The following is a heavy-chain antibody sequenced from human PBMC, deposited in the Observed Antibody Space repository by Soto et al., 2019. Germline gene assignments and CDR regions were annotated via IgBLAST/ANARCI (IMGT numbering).Heavy chain of an antibody. J-gene: IGHJ6*02. Sequence: SETLSLTCTVSGGSISSSSYYWGWIRQPPGKGLEWIGEIYHSGSTNYNPSLKGRVTISVDKSKNQFSLKLSSVIAADTAVYYCARVSGSYYYGMDVWGQGTTVTVSS. D-gene: IGHD1-26*01. V-gene: IGHV4-39*07. CDR3: ARVSGSYYYGMDV. CDR1: GGSISSSSYY. CDR2: IYHSGST.